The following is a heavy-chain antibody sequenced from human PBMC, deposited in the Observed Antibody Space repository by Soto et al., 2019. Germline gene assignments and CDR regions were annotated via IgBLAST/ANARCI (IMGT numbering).Heavy chain of an antibody. CDR2: ISAYNGNT. CDR1: GYTFTSSG. J-gene: IGHJ6*04. Sequence: GAPEKISCKASGYTFTSSGISGVRQAPGQGLAWMGWISAYNGNTNYAQKLQGGVTMTTDTSTSTAYMELRSLRSDARAVYYCARGYGIAAAGSPHSYYYGMDVWGKGTTVT. D-gene: IGHD6-13*01. CDR3: ARGYGIAAAGSPHSYYYGMDV. V-gene: IGHV1-18*04.